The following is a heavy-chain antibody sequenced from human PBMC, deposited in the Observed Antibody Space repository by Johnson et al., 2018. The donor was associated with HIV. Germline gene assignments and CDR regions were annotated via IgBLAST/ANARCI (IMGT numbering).Heavy chain of an antibody. CDR3: TGYCGGECYSPHDAFDI. J-gene: IGHJ3*02. Sequence: VQLVESGGGLVQPGGSLRLSCAASGFTFSNQWMSWVRQAPGRGLEWVAHIKHDGSEKSHVDSVEGRFAISRDNAKNSLFLQMNSLIVEDTAVYYCTGYCGGECYSPHDAFDIGGQGTMVTVSS. CDR1: GFTFSNQW. CDR2: IKHDGSEK. V-gene: IGHV3-7*01. D-gene: IGHD2-21*01.